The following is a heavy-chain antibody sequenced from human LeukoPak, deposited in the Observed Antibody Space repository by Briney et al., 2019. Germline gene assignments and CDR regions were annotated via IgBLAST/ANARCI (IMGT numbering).Heavy chain of an antibody. Sequence: GGSLRLSCAASGFTFSSYSMNWVRQAPGKGPEWVSSISSSSSYIYYADSVKGRFTISRDNAKNSLYLQMNSLRAEGTAVYYCARVGAAAVSALDYWGQGTLVTVSS. CDR1: GFTFSSYS. V-gene: IGHV3-21*01. J-gene: IGHJ4*02. CDR3: ARVGAAAVSALDY. CDR2: ISSSSSYI. D-gene: IGHD6-13*01.